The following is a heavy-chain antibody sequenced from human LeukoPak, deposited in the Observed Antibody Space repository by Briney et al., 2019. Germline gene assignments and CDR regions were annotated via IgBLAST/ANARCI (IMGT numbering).Heavy chain of an antibody. V-gene: IGHV4-59*01. J-gene: IGHJ4*02. Sequence: SETLSLTCTVSGGSISSYYWSWIRQPPGKGLEWIGYIYYSGSTNYNPSLKSRVTISVDTSKNRFSLKLSSVTAADTAVYYCARSSGSYSAFDYWGQGTLVTVSS. D-gene: IGHD1-26*01. CDR3: ARSSGSYSAFDY. CDR1: GGSISSYY. CDR2: IYYSGST.